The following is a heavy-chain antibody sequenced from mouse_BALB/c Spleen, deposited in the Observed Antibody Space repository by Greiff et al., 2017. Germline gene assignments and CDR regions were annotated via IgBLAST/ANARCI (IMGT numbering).Heavy chain of an antibody. J-gene: IGHJ2*01. CDR3: ARKELGGSSPFDY. Sequence: EVKLQQSGPELVKPGASVKMSCKASGYTFTSYVMHWVKQKPGQGLEWIGYINPYNDGTKYNEKFKGKATLTSDKSSSTAYMELSSLTSEDSAVYYCARKELGGSSPFDYWGQGTTLTVSS. CDR2: INPYNDGT. CDR1: GYTFTSYV. D-gene: IGHD1-1*01. V-gene: IGHV1-14*01.